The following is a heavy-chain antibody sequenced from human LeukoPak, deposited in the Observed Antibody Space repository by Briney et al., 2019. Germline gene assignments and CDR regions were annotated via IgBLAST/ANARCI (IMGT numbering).Heavy chain of an antibody. CDR1: GGSISSYH. CDR2: IYNGRST. J-gene: IGHJ4*02. V-gene: IGHV4-59*12. D-gene: IGHD3-16*01. Sequence: PSETLSLTCTVSGGSISSYHWGWLRRPPGKGLEWSGNIYNGRSTNYNPSLESRVTISVDTSKNLFSLKLTSVTAADTAMYYCARGWGYFDYWGQGTLVTVSS. CDR3: ARGWGYFDY.